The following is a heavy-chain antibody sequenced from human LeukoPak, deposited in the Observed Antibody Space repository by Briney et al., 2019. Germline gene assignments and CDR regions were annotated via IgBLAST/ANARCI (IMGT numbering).Heavy chain of an antibody. CDR1: GFTLSSNE. Sequence: PGGSLRLSWAASGFTLSSNEVNGCRRAPGRGVEGVSYIISSGSTIYYADSVKGRFTISRDNAKNSLYLQMISLRAEDTAVYYCAGGRGYSYGSFDYWGQGTLVTVSS. CDR2: IISSGSTI. CDR3: AGGRGYSYGSFDY. V-gene: IGHV3-48*03. J-gene: IGHJ4*02. D-gene: IGHD5-18*01.